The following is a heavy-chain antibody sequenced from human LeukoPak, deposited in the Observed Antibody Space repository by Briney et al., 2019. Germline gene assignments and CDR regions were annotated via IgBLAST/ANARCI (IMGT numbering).Heavy chain of an antibody. CDR2: INSGGTT. CDR3: ARYAGSD. V-gene: IGHV3-66*01. D-gene: IGHD1-14*01. Sequence: GGSLRLSCAASGFTVSSNFMSWVPQAPGKGLEWVSVINSGGTTYYADSVKGRFTISRDNSKNTLYLQMDSLRAEDTAVYYCARYAGSDWGQGTLVTVSS. CDR1: GFTVSSNF. J-gene: IGHJ4*02.